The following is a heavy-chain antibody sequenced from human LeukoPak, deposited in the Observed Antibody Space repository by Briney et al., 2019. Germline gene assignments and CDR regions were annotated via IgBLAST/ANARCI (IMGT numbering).Heavy chain of an antibody. CDR3: ATYSSSNGREFQY. CDR1: GFTFSSYA. V-gene: IGHV3-30-3*01. Sequence: GGSLRLSCAASGFTFSSYAMHWVRQAPGKGLEWVAVMSYEGSNRYYADSVKGRFTISRDNSKNTLYLQMNSLRTEDTAVYYCATYSSSNGREFQYWGQGTLVTVSS. J-gene: IGHJ1*01. D-gene: IGHD2-2*01. CDR2: MSYEGSNR.